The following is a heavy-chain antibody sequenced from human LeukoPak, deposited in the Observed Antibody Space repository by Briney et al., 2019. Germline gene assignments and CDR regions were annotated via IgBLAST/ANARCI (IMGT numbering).Heavy chain of an antibody. J-gene: IGHJ4*02. CDR3: ARDRLGGYSYVY. CDR2: IYDSGRT. Sequence: SETLSLTCTVSGGSVRSGSYFWTWIRQSPGKRLEYVGYIYDSGRTNYNPSLKSRVTISKDTSKNQFSLKLSSVTAADTAVYYCARDRLGGYSYVYWGQGSLVTVSS. CDR1: GGSVRSGSYF. D-gene: IGHD5-12*01. V-gene: IGHV4-61*01.